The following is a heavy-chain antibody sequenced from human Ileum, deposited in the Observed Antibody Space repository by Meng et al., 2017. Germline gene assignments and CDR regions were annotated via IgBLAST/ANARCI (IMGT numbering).Heavy chain of an antibody. CDR2: IYYVGST. Sequence: QLRLQESGTGLVKHSETLSLTCSVSSGSFTNNNYYWVWIRRPPGKGLEWIGSIYYVGSTYYNPSLKSRVTISVDTSTNQFSLKLISVTAADTAVYYCARRAHYGDPPRWGQGTLVTVSS. D-gene: IGHD4-17*01. CDR1: SGSFTNNNYY. J-gene: IGHJ4*02. CDR3: ARRAHYGDPPR. V-gene: IGHV4-39*01.